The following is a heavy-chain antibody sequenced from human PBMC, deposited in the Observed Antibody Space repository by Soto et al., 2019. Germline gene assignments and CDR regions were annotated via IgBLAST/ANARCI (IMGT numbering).Heavy chain of an antibody. Sequence: GGSLRLSCAASGFTFSSYAISWGRQAPGKGLEWVSAISGSGGSTYYADSVKGRFTISRDNSKNTLYLQMNSLRAEDTAVYYCAKDFGEVVPASFDPWGQGTLVPVSS. CDR3: AKDFGEVVPASFDP. D-gene: IGHD2-2*01. CDR1: GFTFSSYA. J-gene: IGHJ5*02. V-gene: IGHV3-23*01. CDR2: ISGSGGST.